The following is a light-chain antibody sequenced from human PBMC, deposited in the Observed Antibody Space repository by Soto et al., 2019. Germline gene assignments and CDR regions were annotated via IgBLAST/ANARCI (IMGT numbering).Light chain of an antibody. V-gene: IGKV3-20*01. CDR3: QQYGSSN. Sequence: EIVLTQSPGTLSLSPGERATLSCRASQSVSSSYLAWYQQKPGQAPRLLIYGASSRATGIPDRFSGSGSGTDFTLTISRLEPDDFAVYYCQQYGSSNFGGGTKVEIK. CDR2: GAS. CDR1: QSVSSSY. J-gene: IGKJ4*01.